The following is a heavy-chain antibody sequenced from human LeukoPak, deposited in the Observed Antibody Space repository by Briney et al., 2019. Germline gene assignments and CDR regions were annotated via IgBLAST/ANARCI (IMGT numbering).Heavy chain of an antibody. J-gene: IGHJ4*02. Sequence: SETLSLTCIVPGGSISSYYWSWIRQPPGKGLEWIGHIYYSWSTNYNPSLKSRVTISVDTSKNQFSLKMTSVTTAGTAVYYCARDVVAAAGSFDYWGQGTQVTVSS. D-gene: IGHD6-13*01. V-gene: IGHV4-59*01. CDR2: IYYSWST. CDR3: ARDVVAAAGSFDY. CDR1: GGSISSYY.